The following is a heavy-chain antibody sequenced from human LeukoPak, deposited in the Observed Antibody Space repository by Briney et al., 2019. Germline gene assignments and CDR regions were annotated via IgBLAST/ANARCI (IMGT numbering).Heavy chain of an antibody. Sequence: GESLKISCKASGYSFGDYYLGWVRQTPGKGLEWVGIIWPGGSNSRYSPSFQGQVTFSADKSINSAFLHWSRLKASDTAMYYCTTGFRGDGQTDDAFDIWGQGTMVIVSS. J-gene: IGHJ3*02. CDR3: TTGFRGDGQTDDAFDI. CDR2: IWPGGSNS. D-gene: IGHD1-1*01. CDR1: GYSFGDYY. V-gene: IGHV5-51*01.